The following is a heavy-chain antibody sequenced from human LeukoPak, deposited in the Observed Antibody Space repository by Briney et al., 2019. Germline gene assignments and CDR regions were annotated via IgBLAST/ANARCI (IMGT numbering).Heavy chain of an antibody. V-gene: IGHV3-30*03. CDR2: ISYDGSNK. CDR1: GFTFSSYG. J-gene: IGHJ5*02. Sequence: PGGSLRLSCAASGFTFSSYGMHWVRQAPGKGLEWVAVISYDGSNKYYADSVKGRFTISRDNSKNTLYLQMNSLRAEDTAVYYCARGQYCSSTSCYRNWFDPWGQGTLVTVSS. D-gene: IGHD2-2*01. CDR3: ARGQYCSSTSCYRNWFDP.